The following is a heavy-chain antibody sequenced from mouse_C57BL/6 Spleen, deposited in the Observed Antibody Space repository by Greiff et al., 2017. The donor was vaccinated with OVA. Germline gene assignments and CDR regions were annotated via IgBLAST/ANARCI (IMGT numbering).Heavy chain of an antibody. J-gene: IGHJ4*01. V-gene: IGHV1-19*01. Sequence: EVQLQQSGPVLVKPGASVKMSCKASGYTFTDYYMNWVKQSHGKSLEWIGVINPYNGGTSYNQKFKGKATLTVDKSSSTAYMELNSLTSEDSAVYYYARTVGDYAMDYWGQGTSVTVSS. CDR3: ARTVGDYAMDY. D-gene: IGHD1-1*01. CDR2: INPYNGGT. CDR1: GYTFTDYY.